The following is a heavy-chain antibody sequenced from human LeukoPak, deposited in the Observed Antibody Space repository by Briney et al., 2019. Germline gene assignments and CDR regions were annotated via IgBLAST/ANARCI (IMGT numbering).Heavy chain of an antibody. V-gene: IGHV3-7*03. Sequence: GGSLRLSCAASGFTFSTFWMNWVRQAPGKGLEWVANIKQDGSEKYYVDSVKGRFTISRDNAKNSLYLQMNSLRAEDTAVYYCAKNIGGFDYWGQGTLVTVSS. J-gene: IGHJ4*02. CDR2: IKQDGSEK. CDR3: AKNIGGFDY. CDR1: GFTFSTFW. D-gene: IGHD4-23*01.